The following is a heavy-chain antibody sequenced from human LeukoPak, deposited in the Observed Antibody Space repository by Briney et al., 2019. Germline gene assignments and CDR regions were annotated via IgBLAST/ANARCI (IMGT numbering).Heavy chain of an antibody. CDR2: MYPGDSDT. D-gene: IGHD1-14*01. Sequence: GESLKISCQGSGYNFTNYWIGWVRQMSGEGLEWMGIMYPGDSDTRYSPSFQGQVTISADRSISTAYLQWSSLKASDTAMYYCARQSHSITDYWGQGTLVTVS. J-gene: IGHJ4*02. CDR1: GYNFTNYW. V-gene: IGHV5-51*01. CDR3: ARQSHSITDY.